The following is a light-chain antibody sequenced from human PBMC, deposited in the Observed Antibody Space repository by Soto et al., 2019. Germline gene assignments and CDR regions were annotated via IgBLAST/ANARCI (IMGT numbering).Light chain of an antibody. J-gene: IGKJ5*01. Sequence: DIRMTQSPSSLSASVLDTVTITFLASQSISSHLNWYQQKPGKAPNLLMYTASNLQSGVPSRFSGSGSGTDFTLTISSLQPEDFATYYCQQSYSTPISFGQGTRLEIK. CDR1: QSISSH. V-gene: IGKV1-39*01. CDR3: QQSYSTPIS. CDR2: TAS.